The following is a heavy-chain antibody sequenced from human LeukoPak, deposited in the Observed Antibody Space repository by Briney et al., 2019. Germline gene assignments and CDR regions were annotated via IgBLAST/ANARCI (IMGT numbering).Heavy chain of an antibody. CDR3: ARVRNIAAAGPRDY. D-gene: IGHD6-13*01. CDR1: GGSFSGYY. Sequence: SETLSLTCAVYGGSFSGYYWSWIRQPPGKGLEWIGEINHSGSTNYNPSLKSRVTISVDTSKNQFSLKLSSVTAADTAVYYCARVRNIAAAGPRDYWGQGTLVTVSS. CDR2: INHSGST. J-gene: IGHJ4*02. V-gene: IGHV4-34*01.